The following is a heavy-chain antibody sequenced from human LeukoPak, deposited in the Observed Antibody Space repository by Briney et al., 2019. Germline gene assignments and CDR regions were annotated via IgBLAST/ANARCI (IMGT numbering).Heavy chain of an antibody. D-gene: IGHD3-16*01. J-gene: IGHJ4*02. CDR1: GGSFSGYY. CDR2: INHSGST. V-gene: IGHV4-34*01. Sequence: KASETLSLTCAVYGGSFSGYYWSWIRQPPRKGLEWIGEINHSGSTNYNPSLKSRVTISVDTSKNQCSLKLSSATAADTAVYYCARGHWAMMTFGGVKGFDYWGQGTLVTVSS. CDR3: ARGHWAMMTFGGVKGFDY.